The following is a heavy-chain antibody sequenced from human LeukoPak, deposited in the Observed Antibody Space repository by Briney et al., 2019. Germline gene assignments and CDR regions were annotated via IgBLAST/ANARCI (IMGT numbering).Heavy chain of an antibody. J-gene: IGHJ4*02. Sequence: SETLSLTCTVSGGSISSHYESWIRHPPGKGLEGIGYIYYSGSTNYNPSLKSRVTISVDTSKNQFSLKLSSVTAADTAVYYCERDQGITGRVCWGQGTLVTVSS. D-gene: IGHD1-20*01. CDR1: GGSISSHY. CDR2: IYYSGST. V-gene: IGHV4-59*11. CDR3: ERDQGITGRVC.